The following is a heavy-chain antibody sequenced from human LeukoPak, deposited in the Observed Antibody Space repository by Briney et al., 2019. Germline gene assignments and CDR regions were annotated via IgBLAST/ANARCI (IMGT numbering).Heavy chain of an antibody. D-gene: IGHD6-19*01. CDR1: GGTFSSYA. CDR3: ASSGRNYFDY. CDR2: IIPILGIA. J-gene: IGHJ4*02. Sequence: SVKVSCKASGGTFSSYAISWVRQAPGQGLEWMGRIIPILGIANYAQKFQGRVTITADKSTSTAYMELSSLRFEDTAVYYCASSGRNYFDYWGQGTLVTVSP. V-gene: IGHV1-69*04.